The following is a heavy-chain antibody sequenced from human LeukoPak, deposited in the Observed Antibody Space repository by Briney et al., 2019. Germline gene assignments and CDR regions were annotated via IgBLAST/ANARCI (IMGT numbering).Heavy chain of an antibody. D-gene: IGHD4-17*01. CDR3: ARAIDYGDYSDAFDI. Sequence: PSETLSLTCTVSGGSISSYYWSWIRQPPGKGLEWIGYIYYSGSTNYNPSLKSRVTISVDTSKNQFSLKLSSVTAADTAVYYCARAIDYGDYSDAFDIWGQGTMVTVSS. V-gene: IGHV4-59*01. J-gene: IGHJ3*02. CDR2: IYYSGST. CDR1: GGSISSYY.